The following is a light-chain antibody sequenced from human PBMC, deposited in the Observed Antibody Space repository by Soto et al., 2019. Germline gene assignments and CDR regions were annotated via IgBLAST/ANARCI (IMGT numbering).Light chain of an antibody. CDR2: GAS. CDR3: QQYGSSLSIT. V-gene: IGKV3-20*01. J-gene: IGKJ5*01. Sequence: EIVLTQSPGTLSLSPGERATLSCRDSQSVSSSYLAWYQQKPGQAPRLLIYGASSRATGIPDRFSGSGSGTDFTLTISRLEPEDFAVYYCQQYGSSLSITFGQGTRLE. CDR1: QSVSSSY.